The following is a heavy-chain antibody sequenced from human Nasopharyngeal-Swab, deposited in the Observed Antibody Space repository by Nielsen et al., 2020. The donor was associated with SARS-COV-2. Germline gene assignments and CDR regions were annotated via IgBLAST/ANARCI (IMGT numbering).Heavy chain of an antibody. CDR3: ARLESITIFGVVIPTGAFDI. J-gene: IGHJ3*02. CDR1: GGSVSDDRYY. V-gene: IGHV4-61*01. Sequence: SETLSLTCTVSGGSVSDDRYYWIWIRQPPGKGLEWIAYVSYSGSTNSNPSLKSRVTISVDTSKNQFSLKLSSVTAADTAVYYCARLESITIFGVVIPTGAFDIWGQGTMVTVSS. CDR2: VSYSGST. D-gene: IGHD3-3*01.